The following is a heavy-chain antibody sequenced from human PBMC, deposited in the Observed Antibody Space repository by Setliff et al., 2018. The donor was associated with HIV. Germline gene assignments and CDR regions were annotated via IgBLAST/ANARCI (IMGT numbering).Heavy chain of an antibody. J-gene: IGHJ3*02. CDR1: GFTFSSYA. CDR2: INYDDNYE. CDR3: VKDGDYRNGDYDAFDI. Sequence: GGSLRLSCAASGFTFSSYAMSWVRQTPGKGLEWVTFINYDDNYEYYADSVKGRFTISRDNSKSTVDLQMTSLTAEDTAVYYCVKDGDYRNGDYDAFDIWGQGTMVTVSS. D-gene: IGHD4-17*01. V-gene: IGHV3-30*02.